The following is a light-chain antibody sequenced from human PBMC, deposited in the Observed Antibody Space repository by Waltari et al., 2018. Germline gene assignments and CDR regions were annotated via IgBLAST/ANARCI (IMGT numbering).Light chain of an antibody. CDR1: NIESKS. Sequence: SYVLTQAPSVSVAPGETARITCGGNNIESKSGHWYRQRPGQAPVLVISYDSDRPSGIPERFSGSNSGNTATLTISRVEAGDEADYYCQVWDANTDPGVFGTGTEVTVL. J-gene: IGLJ1*01. CDR2: YDS. V-gene: IGLV3-21*01. CDR3: QVWDANTDPGV.